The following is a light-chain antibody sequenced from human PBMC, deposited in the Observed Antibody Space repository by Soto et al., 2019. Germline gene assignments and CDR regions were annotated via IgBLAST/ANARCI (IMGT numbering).Light chain of an antibody. CDR2: DVS. CDR3: SSYTSSSTLGYV. V-gene: IGLV2-14*01. Sequence: SVLDQPASVSGSPGQSITISCTGTSSDVGGYNYVSWYQQHPGKAPKLMIYDVSNRPSGVSNRFSGSKSGNTASLTISGLQAEDEADYYCSSYTSSSTLGYVFGTGTKVTVL. J-gene: IGLJ1*01. CDR1: SSDVGGYNY.